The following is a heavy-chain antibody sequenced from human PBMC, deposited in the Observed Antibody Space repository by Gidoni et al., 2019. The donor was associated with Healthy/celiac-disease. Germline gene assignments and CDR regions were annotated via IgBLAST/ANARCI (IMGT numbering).Heavy chain of an antibody. CDR1: GYTFPSYG. J-gene: IGHJ6*03. CDR3: GRARGNKRYYYYYMDV. CDR2: ISDYNGNT. Sequence: QVQLVQSGAEVKKPGASVKVSCKASGYTFPSYGISWVRQAPGQGLEWMGWISDYNGNTNYAQKLQGRVTMTTDTSTSPAYMELRSLRSDDTAVYYCGRARGNKRYYYYYMDVWGKGTTVTVSS. V-gene: IGHV1-18*04.